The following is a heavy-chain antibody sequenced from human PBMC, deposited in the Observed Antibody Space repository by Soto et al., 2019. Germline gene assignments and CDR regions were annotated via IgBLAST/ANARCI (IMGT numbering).Heavy chain of an antibody. CDR1: GGSIGSGGYY. D-gene: IGHD2-8*01. V-gene: IGHV4-31*03. CDR3: ARTREDIVLSVHGIFDY. Sequence: QVQLQESGPGLVKPSQTLSLTCTVSGGSIGSGGYYWSWIRQHPGKGLEWIGYIYYSGSTYYSPSLESRVTISINTSKNLFSLKLSSVTATDTAVYYCARTREDIVLSVHGIFDYWGQGTLVTVSS. J-gene: IGHJ4*02. CDR2: IYYSGST.